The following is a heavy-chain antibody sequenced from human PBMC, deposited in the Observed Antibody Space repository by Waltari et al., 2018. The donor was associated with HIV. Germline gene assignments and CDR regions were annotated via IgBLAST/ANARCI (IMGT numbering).Heavy chain of an antibody. CDR1: GGSIRGDY. J-gene: IGHJ4*02. Sequence: QVHLQESGPGLVKASETLSLTCSVSGGSIRGDYWSWIRQPPGKGLEWIGYIYYTGSTNYNPSLKSRITMSLSPSKTQCSLKVNSVTSADTGVYYCAKESWAHSSGWQFDYWGPGILVTVSS. CDR3: AKESWAHSSGWQFDY. D-gene: IGHD6-19*01. CDR2: IYYTGST. V-gene: IGHV4-59*01.